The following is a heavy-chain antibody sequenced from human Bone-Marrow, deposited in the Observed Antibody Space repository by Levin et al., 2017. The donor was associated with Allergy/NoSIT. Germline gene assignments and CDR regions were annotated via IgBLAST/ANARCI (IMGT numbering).Heavy chain of an antibody. CDR2: IKQDGSEK. CDR3: ARGTDFWSGYYASYGMDV. J-gene: IGHJ6*02. Sequence: GGSLRLSCAASGFTFSSYWMSWVRQAPGKGLEWVANIKQDGSEKYYVDSVKGRFTISRDNAKNSLYLQMNSLRAEDTAVYYCARGTDFWSGYYASYGMDVWGQGTTVTVSS. V-gene: IGHV3-7*01. CDR1: GFTFSSYW. D-gene: IGHD3-3*01.